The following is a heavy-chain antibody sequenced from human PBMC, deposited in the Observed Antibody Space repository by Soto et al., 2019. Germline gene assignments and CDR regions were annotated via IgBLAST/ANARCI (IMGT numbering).Heavy chain of an antibody. D-gene: IGHD6-6*01. CDR1: GGTFSSYA. J-gene: IGHJ6*02. Sequence: QVQLVQSGAEVKKPGSSVKVSCKASGGTFSSYAISWVRQAPGQGLEWMGGIIPIFGTANYAQKFQGRVTITAEESTSTAYMELSSLRSEDTAVYYCARDLDEAAPDYYYYGMDVWGQGTTVTVFS. CDR2: IIPIFGTA. CDR3: ARDLDEAAPDYYYYGMDV. V-gene: IGHV1-69*01.